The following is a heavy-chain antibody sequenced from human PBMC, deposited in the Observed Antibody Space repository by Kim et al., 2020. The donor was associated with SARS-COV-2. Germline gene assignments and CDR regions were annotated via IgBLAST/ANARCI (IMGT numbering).Heavy chain of an antibody. V-gene: IGHV5-10-1*01. D-gene: IGHD3-22*01. CDR3: ARRGPTDHYDSSSGWFDP. CDR1: GYSFTSYW. CDR2: IDPSDSYT. Sequence: GESLKISCKGSGYSFTSYWISWVRQMPGKGLEWMGRIDPSDSYTNYSPSFQGHVTISADKSISTAYLQWSSLKASDTAMYYCARRGPTDHYDSSSGWFDPWGQGTLVTVSS. J-gene: IGHJ5*02.